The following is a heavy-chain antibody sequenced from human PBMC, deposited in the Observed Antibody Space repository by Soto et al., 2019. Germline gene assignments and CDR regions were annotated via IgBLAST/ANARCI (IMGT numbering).Heavy chain of an antibody. CDR3: AREYTAWPLAYGLDV. V-gene: IGHV3-21*01. CDR2: ISSSSDYI. CDR1: GFTYTRYT. D-gene: IGHD2-2*02. Sequence: PGLTLRLSWSAAGFTYTRYTMNWVRQAPGKGLEWVSSISSSSDYIYYADSVKGRFTITRDNDKNSVSLQMNSLRAEDTAVYYCAREYTAWPLAYGLDVWGQGTKVTVSS. J-gene: IGHJ6*01.